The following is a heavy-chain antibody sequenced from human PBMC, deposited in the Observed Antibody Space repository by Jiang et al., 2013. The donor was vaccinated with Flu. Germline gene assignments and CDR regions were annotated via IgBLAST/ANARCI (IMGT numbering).Heavy chain of an antibody. J-gene: IGHJ2*01. Sequence: CQASGYSFTSQWIGWVRRVPGKGLEYMGIIYPGDSDTRYSPPFEGQVTISVDKSIITAYLQWSSLKASDTAMYYCARWFCSDGSCYFDFWGRGTLVTVSS. CDR1: GYSFTSQW. D-gene: IGHD2-15*01. CDR2: IYPGDSDT. CDR3: ARWFCSDGSCYFDF. V-gene: IGHV5-51*01.